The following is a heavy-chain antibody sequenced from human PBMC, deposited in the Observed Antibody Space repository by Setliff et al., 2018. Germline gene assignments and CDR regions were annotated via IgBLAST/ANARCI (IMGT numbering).Heavy chain of an antibody. V-gene: IGHV4-38-2*02. CDR3: AREAGYYDSSGPVGVPYYYYMDV. CDR2: IYHSGST. Sequence: SETLSLTCAVSGYSTSSGYYWGWIRQPPGKGLEWIGEIYHSGSTNYNPSLKSRVTISVDTSKNQFSLKLSSVTAADTAVYYCAREAGYYDSSGPVGVPYYYYMDVWGKGTTVTVSS. J-gene: IGHJ6*03. CDR1: GYSTSSGYY. D-gene: IGHD3-22*01.